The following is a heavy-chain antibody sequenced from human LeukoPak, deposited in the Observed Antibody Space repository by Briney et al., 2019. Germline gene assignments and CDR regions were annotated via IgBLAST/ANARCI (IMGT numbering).Heavy chain of an antibody. V-gene: IGHV2-5*01. D-gene: IGHD3-22*01. Sequence: SGPTLVKPTETLTLTCTFSGFSFTTSGVGVGWIRQPPGKALEWLALIYWNDHKPYSPALRSRLTVTKDTSKNQVVLTMTNMDPVDTATYYCAHSYDTGGNYYSRFDYWGQGTPVTVSS. CDR3: AHSYDTGGNYYSRFDY. CDR1: GFSFTTSGVG. J-gene: IGHJ4*02. CDR2: IYWNDHK.